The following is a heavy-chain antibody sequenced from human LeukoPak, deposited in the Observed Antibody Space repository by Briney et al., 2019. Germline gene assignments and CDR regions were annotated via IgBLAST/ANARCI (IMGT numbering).Heavy chain of an antibody. CDR2: INPSGGST. Sequence: GASVKVSCKASGYTFTSYYMHWVRQAPGQGLEWMGIINPSGGSTSYAQKFQGRVTMTRDTSTSTVYMEVSSLRSEDTAVYYCAREGDVDTATWHWFDPWGQGTLVTVSS. D-gene: IGHD5-18*01. CDR1: GYTFTSYY. V-gene: IGHV1-46*01. J-gene: IGHJ5*02. CDR3: AREGDVDTATWHWFDP.